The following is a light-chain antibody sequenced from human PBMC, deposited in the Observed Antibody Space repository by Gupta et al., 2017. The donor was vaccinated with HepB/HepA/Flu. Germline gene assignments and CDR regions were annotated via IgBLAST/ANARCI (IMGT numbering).Light chain of an antibody. Sequence: QSAIPQPASASGSPGQSTTISCTGTSSDVGGYESVSWYQRLPGRAPKLLIYDVTSRPSGVSYRFSGSKSGNVASLTISGLQAEDEAEYYCSSFTASSTLVLFGGGTELTVL. CDR2: DVT. CDR3: SSFTASSTLVL. V-gene: IGLV2-14*03. CDR1: SSDVGGYES. J-gene: IGLJ2*01.